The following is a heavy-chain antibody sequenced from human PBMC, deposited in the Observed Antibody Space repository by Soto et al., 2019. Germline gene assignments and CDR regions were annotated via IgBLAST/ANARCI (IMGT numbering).Heavy chain of an antibody. CDR1: GNTSPSYA. Sequence: ASVKVCCKASGNTSPSYAMHWVRQAPGQGLEWMGWIHGSHGHTHFSQKFQGRVTIIRDMPASTVYMELSSLRSEDTAIYYCATSQFPPFHYPSGSPLDVWAQGTTVTVSS. CDR3: ATSQFPPFHYPSGSPLDV. D-gene: IGHD3-10*01. V-gene: IGHV1-3*01. CDR2: IHGSHGHT. J-gene: IGHJ6*02.